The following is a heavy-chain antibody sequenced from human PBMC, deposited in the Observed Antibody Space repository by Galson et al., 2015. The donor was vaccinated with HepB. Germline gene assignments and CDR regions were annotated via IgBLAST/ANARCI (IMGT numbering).Heavy chain of an antibody. J-gene: IGHJ4*02. V-gene: IGHV1-46*03. CDR3: AGESGSSSRYFDY. D-gene: IGHD3-3*01. CDR1: GYSFSSYY. Sequence: SVKVSCKASGYSFSSYYIHWVRQVPGQGLEWMGIINPTGGSTTYTQKFQGRVTMTRDRSAGTVYMELSSLRSEGTAVYHCAGESGSSSRYFDYWGQGTLVTVSS. CDR2: INPTGGST.